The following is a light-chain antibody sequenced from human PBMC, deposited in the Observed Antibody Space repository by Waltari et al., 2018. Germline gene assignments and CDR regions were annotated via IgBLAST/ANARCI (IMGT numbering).Light chain of an antibody. CDR2: EVT. CDR3: SSYAGNSVL. Sequence: QSALTQPASVSGSPGQSITISCTGTRSDVGNYDLVSWYQHHPGKVPKLMIYEVTNRPAGVSNRFPGAKSCNTASLTISGLQAEDEADYYCSSYAGNSVLFGGGTKLTVL. CDR1: RSDVGNYDL. J-gene: IGLJ2*01. V-gene: IGLV2-23*02.